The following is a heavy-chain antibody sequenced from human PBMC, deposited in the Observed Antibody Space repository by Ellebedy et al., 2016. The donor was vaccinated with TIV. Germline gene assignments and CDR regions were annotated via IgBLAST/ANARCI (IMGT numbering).Heavy chain of an antibody. CDR1: AASFSSYY. CDR3: ARGNYGSGSENWFDS. CDR2: VYYSGST. V-gene: IGHV4-59*01. J-gene: IGHJ5*01. Sequence: SETLSLXXTVSAASFSSYYWSWIRQSPGQGLEWIGYVYYSGSTDYNPSLKSRVTISLDTSRIQFSLNIYSVTAADTAVYYCARGNYGSGSENWFDSWGQGTLVTVS. D-gene: IGHD3-10*01.